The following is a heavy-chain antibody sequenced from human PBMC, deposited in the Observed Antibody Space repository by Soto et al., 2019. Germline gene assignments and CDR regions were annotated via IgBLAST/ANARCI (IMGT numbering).Heavy chain of an antibody. CDR1: GFTFSNAW. D-gene: IGHD6-19*01. J-gene: IGHJ3*02. V-gene: IGHV3-15*01. CDR2: IKSKTDGGTT. Sequence: EVQLVESGGGLVKPGGSLRLSCAASGFTFSNAWMSWVRQAPGKGLEWVGRIKSKTDGGTTDYAAPVKGRFTISRDDSKNTLYLQMNSLKTEDTAVYYCTTDLLYSSGWYYDAFDIWGQGTMVTVSS. CDR3: TTDLLYSSGWYYDAFDI.